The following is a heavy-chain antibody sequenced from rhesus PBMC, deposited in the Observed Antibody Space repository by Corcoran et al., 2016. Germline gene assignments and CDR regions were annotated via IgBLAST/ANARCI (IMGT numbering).Heavy chain of an antibody. CDR1: GFTFSSYG. V-gene: IGHV3-54*02. D-gene: IGHD1-1-1*01. J-gene: IGHJ4*01. CDR2: VSYDGSKK. CDR3: AGDGYSWNSYFDF. Sequence: EVQLVESGGGLVQPGGSLRLPCAASGFTFSSYGIHWVRQAPGKGLEWVAVVSYDGSKKDYADSVKDRVTISRDNAKNMRYLQMNNLKLEDTAVYYCAGDGYSWNSYFDFWGQGVLVTVSS.